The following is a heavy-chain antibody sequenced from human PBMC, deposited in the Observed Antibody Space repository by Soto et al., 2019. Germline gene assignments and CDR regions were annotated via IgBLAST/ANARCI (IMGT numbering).Heavy chain of an antibody. CDR3: ARDKGDYGDLRAYYYYGMDV. D-gene: IGHD4-17*01. CDR1: GYTFTSYG. Sequence: QVQLVQSGAEVKKPGASVKVSCKASGYTFTSYGISWVRQAPGQGLEWMGWISAYNGNTNYAKKLQGRVTMTTDTSTSTAYMVLRSLRSDDTAVYYCARDKGDYGDLRAYYYYGMDVWGQGTTVTVSS. V-gene: IGHV1-18*01. J-gene: IGHJ6*02. CDR2: ISAYNGNT.